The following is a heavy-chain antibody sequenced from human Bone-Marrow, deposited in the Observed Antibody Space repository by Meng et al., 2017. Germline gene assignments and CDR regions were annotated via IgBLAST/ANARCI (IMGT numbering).Heavy chain of an antibody. J-gene: IGHJ3*02. V-gene: IGHV4-4*07. CDR3: ARSLAGYSSGWYSGDDAFDI. Sequence: SETLSLTCTVSGGSISSYYWSWIRQPAGKGLEWIGRIYTSGSTNSNPSLKSRVTMSVDTSKNQFSLKLSSVTAADTAVYYCARSLAGYSSGWYSGDDAFDIWGQGTMVTVSS. CDR1: GGSISSYY. D-gene: IGHD6-19*01. CDR2: IYTSGST.